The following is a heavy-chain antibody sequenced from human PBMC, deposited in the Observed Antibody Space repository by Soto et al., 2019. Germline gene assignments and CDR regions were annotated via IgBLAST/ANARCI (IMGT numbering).Heavy chain of an antibody. CDR2: VIPIFGTA. Sequence: GASVKVSCKASGGTFSSYAISWVRQAPGQGLEWMGGVIPIFGTANYAQKFQGRVTITADESTSTAYMELSSLRSEDTAVYYCARDRGGPFDYWGQGTLVTVSS. D-gene: IGHD3-10*01. CDR1: GGTFSSYA. J-gene: IGHJ4*02. CDR3: ARDRGGPFDY. V-gene: IGHV1-69*13.